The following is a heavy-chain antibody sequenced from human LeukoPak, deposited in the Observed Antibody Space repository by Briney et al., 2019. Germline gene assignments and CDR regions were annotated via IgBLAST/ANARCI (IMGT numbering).Heavy chain of an antibody. Sequence: GGSLRLSCAASGFSFSTYAMHWVRQAPGKGLEWVAVISYDVSKTYYADSVKGRFTISRDNSKNTLYLQMNSLRAEDTAVYYCARGLNPDYWGQGTLVTVSS. J-gene: IGHJ4*02. V-gene: IGHV3-30*04. CDR2: ISYDVSKT. CDR1: GFSFSTYA. CDR3: ARGLNPDY. D-gene: IGHD5/OR15-5a*01.